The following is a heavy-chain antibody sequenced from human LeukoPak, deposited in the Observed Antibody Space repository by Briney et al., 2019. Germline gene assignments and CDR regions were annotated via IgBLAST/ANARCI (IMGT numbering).Heavy chain of an antibody. CDR3: ARLYSSGWSFDY. CDR2: IYYSGST. Sequence: PSETQSLTCTVSGGSISSYYWSWIRQPPGKGLEWIGYIYYSGSTNYNPSLKSRVTISVDTSKNQFSLKLSSVTAADTAVYYCARLYSSGWSFDYWGQGTLVTVSS. D-gene: IGHD6-19*01. CDR1: GGSISSYY. V-gene: IGHV4-59*01. J-gene: IGHJ4*02.